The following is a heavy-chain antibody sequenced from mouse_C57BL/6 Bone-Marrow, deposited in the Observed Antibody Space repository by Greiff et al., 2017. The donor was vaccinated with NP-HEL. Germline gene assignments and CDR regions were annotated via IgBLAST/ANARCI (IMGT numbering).Heavy chain of an antibody. CDR3: ARHEGGYGYDRFAY. Sequence: EVHLVESGGDLVKPGGSLKLSCAASGFTFSSYGMSWVRQTPDKRLEWVATISSGGRYTYYPDSVKGRFTISRDKAKNTLYLQMSSLKSEDTAMYYGARHEGGYGYDRFAYWGQGTLVTVSA. J-gene: IGHJ3*01. CDR1: GFTFSSYG. D-gene: IGHD2-2*01. CDR2: ISSGGRYT. V-gene: IGHV5-6*01.